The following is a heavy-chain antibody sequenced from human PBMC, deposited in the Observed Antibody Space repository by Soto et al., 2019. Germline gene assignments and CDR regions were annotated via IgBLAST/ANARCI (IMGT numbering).Heavy chain of an antibody. D-gene: IGHD3-16*01. J-gene: IGHJ3*02. CDR1: GGSISSGGYY. CDR2: IYYSGST. V-gene: IGHV4-31*03. Sequence: QVQLQESGPGLVKPSQTLSLTCTVSGGSISSGGYYWRWIRQHPGKGLEWIGYIYYSGSTHYNPSLKSRVTISVDTSKNQFSLKLSSVTAADTAVYYCARTLGLAVLGFDIWGQGTMVTVSS. CDR3: ARTLGLAVLGFDI.